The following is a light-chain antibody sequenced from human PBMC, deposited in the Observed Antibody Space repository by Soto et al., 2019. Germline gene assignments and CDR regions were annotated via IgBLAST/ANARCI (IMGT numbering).Light chain of an antibody. CDR1: QSVRSN. V-gene: IGKV3-15*01. CDR2: GAS. CDR3: QQYDNWPPLT. Sequence: EIVMTQSPATLSVSPGERGTLSCRASQSVRSNVSWYQQKPGQAPRLLIYGASTRATGTPVRFSGSGSGTEFTLTISSLQSEEFAVYYCQQYDNWPPLTFGGGTKVESK. J-gene: IGKJ4*01.